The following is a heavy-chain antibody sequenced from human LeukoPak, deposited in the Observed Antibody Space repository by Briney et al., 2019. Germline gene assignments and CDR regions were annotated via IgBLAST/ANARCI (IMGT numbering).Heavy chain of an antibody. D-gene: IGHD3-10*01. CDR2: ISGSGGST. V-gene: IGHV3-23*01. Sequence: GGSLRLSCAASGFTFSSYAMSWVRQAPGKGLEWVSAISGSGGSTYYADSVNGRFTISRDNSKNTLYPQMNSLRAEDTAVYYCAKAVLLWFGELYYWGQGTLVTVSS. CDR3: AKAVLLWFGELYY. J-gene: IGHJ4*02. CDR1: GFTFSSYA.